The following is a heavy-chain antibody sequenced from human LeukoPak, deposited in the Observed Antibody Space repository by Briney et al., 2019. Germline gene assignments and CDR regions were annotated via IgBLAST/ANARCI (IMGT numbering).Heavy chain of an antibody. D-gene: IGHD2-15*01. CDR1: GFTFSDYY. J-gene: IGHJ3*02. CDR2: ISSSGSTI. CDR3: ATVVAATFNAFDI. Sequence: LGGSLRLSCAASGFTFSDYYMSWIRQAPGKGLEWVSYISSSGSTIYYADSVKGRFTISRDNAKNSLYLQMNSLRAEDTAVYYCATVVAATFNAFDIWGQGTMVTVSS. V-gene: IGHV3-11*01.